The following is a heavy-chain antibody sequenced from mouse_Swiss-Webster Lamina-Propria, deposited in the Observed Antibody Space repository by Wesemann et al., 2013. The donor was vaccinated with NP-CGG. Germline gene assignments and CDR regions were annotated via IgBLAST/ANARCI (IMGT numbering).Heavy chain of an antibody. J-gene: IGHJ3*01. CDR2: IHPNSGNT. V-gene: IGHV1S130*01. Sequence: GLEWIGEIHPNSGNTNYNEKFKGKATLTVDTSSSTAYVDLSSLTSEDSAVYYCASGTTTWFAYWGQGTLVTVSA. CDR3: ASGTTTWFAY. D-gene: IGHD1-1*01.